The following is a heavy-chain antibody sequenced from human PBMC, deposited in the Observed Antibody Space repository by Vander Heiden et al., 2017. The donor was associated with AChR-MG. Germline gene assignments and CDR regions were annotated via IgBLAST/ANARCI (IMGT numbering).Heavy chain of an antibody. J-gene: IGHJ5*02. Sequence: QVQLVQSGAEVKKPGASVKVSGKASGYPFTSYAMDLVRQAPGQRLEWMGWINAGNGNTKYSQKFQGRVTITRDTSASTAYMELSSLRSEDTAVYYCARRGEGNGFDPWGQGTLVTVSS. CDR1: GYPFTSYA. V-gene: IGHV1-3*01. CDR2: INAGNGNT. CDR3: ARRGEGNGFDP. D-gene: IGHD3-16*01.